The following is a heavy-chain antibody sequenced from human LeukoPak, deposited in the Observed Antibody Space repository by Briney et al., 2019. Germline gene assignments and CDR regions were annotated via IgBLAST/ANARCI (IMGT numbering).Heavy chain of an antibody. CDR3: ARVGSLGVVVIGAAFDI. D-gene: IGHD2-21*01. V-gene: IGHV1-18*01. J-gene: IGHJ3*02. Sequence: GASVKVSCKASGYTFTSYGISWVRQAPGQGLEWMGWISAYNGNTNYAQKLQGRVTMTTDTSTSTAYMELRSLRSDDTAVYYCARVGSLGVVVIGAAFDIWSQGTMVTVSS. CDR1: GYTFTSYG. CDR2: ISAYNGNT.